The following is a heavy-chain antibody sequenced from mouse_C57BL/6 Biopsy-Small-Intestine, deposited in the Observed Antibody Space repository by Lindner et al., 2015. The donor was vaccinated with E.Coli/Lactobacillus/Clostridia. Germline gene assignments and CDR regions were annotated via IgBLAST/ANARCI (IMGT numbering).Heavy chain of an antibody. CDR3: ARGNYYTSGSYFIAVSDFYYGMDV. CDR2: IIPLFGPT. V-gene: IGHV1-81*01. D-gene: IGHD1-1*01. Sequence: SVKVSCKASGGTFSSYAISWVRQAPGQGLEWMGGIIPLFGPTNYAQKFQGRVTITADESTSTAYTELSSLRSEDTAVYYCARGNYYTSGSYFIAVSDFYYGMDVWGQGTTVTVSS. J-gene: IGHJ1*01. CDR1: GGTFSSYA.